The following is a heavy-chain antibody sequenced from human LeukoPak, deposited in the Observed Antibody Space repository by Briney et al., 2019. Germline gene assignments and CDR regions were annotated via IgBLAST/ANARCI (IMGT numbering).Heavy chain of an antibody. CDR3: AKGGGDTAMVSEADY. V-gene: IGHV3-66*01. J-gene: IGHJ4*02. CDR2: IYSGGST. Sequence: AESLSLSCAASGFTVSSNYMSWVRQAPGNGMERVSVIYSGGSTYYADSVKGRFTISRDNSKNTLYLQMNSLRAEDTAVYYCAKGGGDTAMVSEADYWGQGTLVTVSS. D-gene: IGHD5-18*01. CDR1: GFTVSSNY.